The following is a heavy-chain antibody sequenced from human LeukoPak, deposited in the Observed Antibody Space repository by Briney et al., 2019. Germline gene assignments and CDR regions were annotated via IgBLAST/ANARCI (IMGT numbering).Heavy chain of an antibody. J-gene: IGHJ4*02. D-gene: IGHD4-17*01. Sequence: SETLSLTCAVYGGSFSGYYWSWIRQPPGKGLEWIGEINHSGSTNYNPSLKSRVTISIDTSKNQFSLKLSSVTAADTAVYYCARADYGDPSDYWGQGTLVTVSS. V-gene: IGHV4-34*01. CDR3: ARADYGDPSDY. CDR1: GGSFSGYY. CDR2: INHSGST.